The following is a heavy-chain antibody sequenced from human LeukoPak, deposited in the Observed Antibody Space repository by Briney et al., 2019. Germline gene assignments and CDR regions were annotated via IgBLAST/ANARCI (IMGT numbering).Heavy chain of an antibody. V-gene: IGHV4-4*07. Sequence: SETLSLTCNVSGASISSHHWNWIRQPAGKGLEWIGRIYTSGSTNYNPSLKSRVTMSVDTSKNQFSLKLSSVTAADTAVYYCARDDPTVTTFLDYWGQGTLVTVSS. J-gene: IGHJ4*02. CDR1: GASISSHH. CDR2: IYTSGST. CDR3: ARDDPTVTTFLDY. D-gene: IGHD4-11*01.